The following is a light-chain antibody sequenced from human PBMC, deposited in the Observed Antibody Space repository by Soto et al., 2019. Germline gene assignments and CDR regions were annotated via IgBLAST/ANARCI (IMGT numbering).Light chain of an antibody. CDR1: QYINTR. Sequence: EILLTQSPSTLASFPGDRVTLSCRASQYINTRLAWYQHRPGQAPRLLIYKTSIRAAGIPARFSASGSGTDFTLTISDVQPEDFALYYCHQRQSWPRTFGQGTKVDIK. V-gene: IGKV3-11*01. CDR2: KTS. CDR3: HQRQSWPRT. J-gene: IGKJ1*01.